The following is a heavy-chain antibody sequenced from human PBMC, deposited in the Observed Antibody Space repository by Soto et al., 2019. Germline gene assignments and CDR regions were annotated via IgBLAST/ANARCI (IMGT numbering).Heavy chain of an antibody. D-gene: IGHD2-15*01. CDR3: AREGRYCSGRSCYLYGMDV. CDR1: GGSISSGDYY. J-gene: IGHJ6*02. CDR2: IYYSGSN. V-gene: IGHV4-30-4*01. Sequence: QVQLQESGPGLVKPSQTLSLTCTVSGGSISSGDYYWSWIRQSPGKGLEWIGYIYYSGSNYYHPSPNRRETISVDTHKNQYSLQVGCVTAADTAVYYCAREGRYCSGRSCYLYGMDVWGQGTTVTVSS.